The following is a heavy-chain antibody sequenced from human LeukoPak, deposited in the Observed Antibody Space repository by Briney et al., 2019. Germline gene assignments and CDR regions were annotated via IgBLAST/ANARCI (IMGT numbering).Heavy chain of an antibody. Sequence: ASVKVSCKVSGYTLTELSMHWVRQAPGKGLEWMGGFDPEDGETIYAQKIQGRVTMTTDTSTSTAYMELRSLRSDDTAVYYCAREGRYGDCFDYWGQGTLVAVSS. CDR1: GYTLTELS. V-gene: IGHV1-24*01. J-gene: IGHJ4*02. D-gene: IGHD4-17*01. CDR3: AREGRYGDCFDY. CDR2: FDPEDGET.